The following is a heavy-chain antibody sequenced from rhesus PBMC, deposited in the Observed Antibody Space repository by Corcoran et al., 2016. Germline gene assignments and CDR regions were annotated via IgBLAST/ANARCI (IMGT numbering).Heavy chain of an antibody. CDR1: GGSITGYY. Sequence: QVKLQQWGEGLVKPSETLSLTCAVYGGSITGYYWSLILPPPGKGPVWLRNIDGNSASTNYNPSLKNRVTISKDTSKNQFSLKLSSVTAADTAVYYCARYGSNYGYYWGQGVLVTVSS. J-gene: IGHJ4*01. CDR3: ARYGSNYGYY. D-gene: IGHD4-29*01. V-gene: IGHV4-73*01. CDR2: IDGNSAST.